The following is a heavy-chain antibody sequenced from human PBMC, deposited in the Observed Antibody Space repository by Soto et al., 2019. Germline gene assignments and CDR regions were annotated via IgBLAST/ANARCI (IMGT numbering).Heavy chain of an antibody. CDR1: GFTFRSYS. D-gene: IGHD5-18*01. Sequence: EVQLVESGGGLVKPEGSLRLSCAASGFTFRSYSMNWVRQAPGKGLEWVSSISSSSSYIYYADSVKGRFTISRDNAKNSLYLQMNSLRAEDTAVYYCARDQPGYSYGYGLGYWGQGTLVTVSS. CDR2: ISSSSSYI. CDR3: ARDQPGYSYGYGLGY. V-gene: IGHV3-21*01. J-gene: IGHJ4*02.